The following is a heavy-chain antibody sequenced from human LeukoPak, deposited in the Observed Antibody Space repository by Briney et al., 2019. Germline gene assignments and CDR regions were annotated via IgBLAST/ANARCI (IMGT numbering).Heavy chain of an antibody. CDR2: IWSDGTNQ. Sequence: RGSLRLSCAAAGFTFRHYGMHWVRQAPGKGLEWVAVIWSDGTNQYYGDSVKGRFTISRDDSGNTVYLQMNSLRPDDTGVYYCARDAQRGFDYSNSLEYWGQGTPVTVST. V-gene: IGHV3-33*01. J-gene: IGHJ4*02. CDR3: ARDAQRGFDYSNSLEY. CDR1: GFTFRHYG. D-gene: IGHD4-11*01.